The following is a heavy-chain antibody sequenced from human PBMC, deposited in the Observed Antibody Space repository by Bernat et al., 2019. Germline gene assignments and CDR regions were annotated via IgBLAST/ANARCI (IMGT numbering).Heavy chain of an antibody. V-gene: IGHV3-23*01. CDR2: ISSSAGST. J-gene: IGHJ6*04. D-gene: IGHD4-11*01. CDR3: AREGRVTTVTCGYEMDV. Sequence: EVQLLESGGGLVQPGGSLRLSCAASRFTFSSYAMSWVRQAPGKGLEWVSAISSSAGSTKYGDSVKGRFTISRDNSKNTLYLQMNSLRAEDTAVYYCAREGRVTTVTCGYEMDVWGTGTTVTVSS. CDR1: RFTFSSYA.